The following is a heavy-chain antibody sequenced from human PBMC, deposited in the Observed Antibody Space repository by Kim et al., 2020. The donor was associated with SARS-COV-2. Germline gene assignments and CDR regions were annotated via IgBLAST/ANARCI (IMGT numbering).Heavy chain of an antibody. V-gene: IGHV4-59*01. D-gene: IGHD4-17*01. Sequence: SETLSLTCTVSGGSISSYYWSWIRQPPGMGLEWIGYVYSSGSANYNPSLKSRVTISVDTSKNQFSLKLSSVTAADTAVYYCAGSSVTYTDFDYWGPGTL. CDR1: GGSISSYY. J-gene: IGHJ4*02. CDR2: VYSSGSA. CDR3: AGSSVTYTDFDY.